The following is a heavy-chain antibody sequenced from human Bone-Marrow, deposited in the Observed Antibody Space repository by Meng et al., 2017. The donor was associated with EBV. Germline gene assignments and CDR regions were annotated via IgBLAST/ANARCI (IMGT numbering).Heavy chain of an antibody. CDR3: ARGPLEWEPRGEDY. CDR1: GGSFSGYH. D-gene: IGHD1-26*01. Sequence: QLPPSGVSMVRPFDTLALTFAVYGGSFSGYHGSQTRPPPRKELEWIGEINHSGSTTSNPSLKTRVTISVDTSKNQFSLKLSSVTAADTAVYYCARGPLEWEPRGEDYWGQGTLVTVSS. CDR2: INHSGST. J-gene: IGHJ4*02. V-gene: IGHV4-34*02.